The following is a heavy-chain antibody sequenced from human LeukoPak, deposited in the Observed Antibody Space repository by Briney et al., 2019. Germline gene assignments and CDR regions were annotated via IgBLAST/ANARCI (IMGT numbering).Heavy chain of an antibody. CDR2: ISSSSSYI. V-gene: IGHV3-21*01. J-gene: IGHJ4*02. CDR3: AKSTVTTPFDY. CDR1: GFTFSSYS. Sequence: PGGSLRLSCAASGFTFSSYSMNWVRQAPGKWRERVSSISSSSSYIYYADSVKGRFTISRDNAKNSLYLQMNSLRAEDTAVYYCAKSTVTTPFDYWGQGTLVTVSS. D-gene: IGHD4-17*01.